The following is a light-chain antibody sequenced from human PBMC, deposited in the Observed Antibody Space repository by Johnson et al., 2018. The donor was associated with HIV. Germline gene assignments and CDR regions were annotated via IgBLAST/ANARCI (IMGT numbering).Light chain of an antibody. CDR2: DNN. CDR3: GTWDSSLSAHYV. V-gene: IGLV1-51*01. Sequence: QAVLTQPPSVSAAPGQKVIISCSGSSSNIGNNYVSWYQQLPGTAPKLLIYDNNKRPSGIPDRFSGSKSGTSATLGITGLQTGDEADYYCGTWDSSLSAHYVFGTGTKVTVL. CDR1: SSNIGNNY. J-gene: IGLJ1*01.